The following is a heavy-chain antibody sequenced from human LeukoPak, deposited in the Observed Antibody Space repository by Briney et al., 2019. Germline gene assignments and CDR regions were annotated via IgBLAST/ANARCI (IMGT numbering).Heavy chain of an antibody. Sequence: GGSLRLSCAASGFNFSSYGMHWVRQAPGKGLEWVAVTWYDGSNKYYADSVRGRFTISRDNSKNTLYLQMNSLRAEDTAVYYCAREEPSAAGAFDIWGQGTMVTVSS. CDR3: AREEPSAAGAFDI. V-gene: IGHV3-33*01. CDR2: TWYDGSNK. CDR1: GFNFSSYG. J-gene: IGHJ3*02. D-gene: IGHD6-25*01.